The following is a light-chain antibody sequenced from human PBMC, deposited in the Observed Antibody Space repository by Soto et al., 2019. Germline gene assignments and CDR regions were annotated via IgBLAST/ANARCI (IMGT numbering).Light chain of an antibody. CDR3: ETWDTNVVV. J-gene: IGLJ2*01. CDR2: LEGSGSY. CDR1: RGHSTYI. V-gene: IGLV4-60*01. Sequence: QPVLTQSSSASASLGSSVKLTCTLSRGHSTYIIAWHQQQPGKAPRYLMKLEGSGSYNKGSGIPDRFSGSSSGADRYLTIASRQLEDEADYYCETWDTNVVVFGGGTKLTVL.